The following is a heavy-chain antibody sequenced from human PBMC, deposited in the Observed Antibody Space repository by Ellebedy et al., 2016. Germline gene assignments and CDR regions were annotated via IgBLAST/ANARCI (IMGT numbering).Heavy chain of an antibody. D-gene: IGHD4/OR15-4a*01. Sequence: ASVKVSCKASGYTFTSNHMHWVRQAPGQGLEWMGWMNPNRGSAGYAQNFQGRVTMTRNTSISTAYMGLSSLRSEDTAVYYCARGKMTIKAFDIWGQGTMVTVSS. CDR1: GYTFTSNH. CDR3: ARGKMTIKAFDI. V-gene: IGHV1-8*02. J-gene: IGHJ3*02. CDR2: MNPNRGSA.